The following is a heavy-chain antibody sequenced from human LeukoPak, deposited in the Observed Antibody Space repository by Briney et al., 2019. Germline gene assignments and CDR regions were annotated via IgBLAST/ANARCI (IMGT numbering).Heavy chain of an antibody. J-gene: IGHJ4*02. V-gene: IGHV3-23*01. CDR3: ARDAGRYFDWLGY. D-gene: IGHD3-9*01. CDR1: GFTFSNYA. Sequence: GGSLRLSCAASGFTFSNYAMSWVRQAPGKGLEWVSTISGGGFGTYYADSVKGRFTISRDNSKNTLYLQMNSLRAEDTAVYYCARDAGRYFDWLGYWGQGTLVTVSS. CDR2: ISGGGFGT.